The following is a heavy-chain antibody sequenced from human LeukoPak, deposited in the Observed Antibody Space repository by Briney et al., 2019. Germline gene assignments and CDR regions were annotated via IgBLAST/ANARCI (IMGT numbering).Heavy chain of an antibody. CDR3: ARQTTAMVNGPFDY. J-gene: IGHJ4*01. V-gene: IGHV1-2*02. CDR1: GYTFTGYY. CDR2: INPNSGGT. Sequence: ASVKVSCKASGYTFTGYYMHWVRQAPGQGLEWMGWINPNSGGTNYAQKFQGRVTMTRDTSISTAYMELSRLRSDDTAVYYCARQTTAMVNGPFDYGAKEPLFTVSS. D-gene: IGHD5-18*01.